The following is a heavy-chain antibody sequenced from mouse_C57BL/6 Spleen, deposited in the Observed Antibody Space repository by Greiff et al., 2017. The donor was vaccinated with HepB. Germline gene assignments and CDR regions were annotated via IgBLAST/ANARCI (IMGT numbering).Heavy chain of an antibody. CDR3: ARSGSNYVHYFDY. V-gene: IGHV1-82*01. J-gene: IGHJ2*01. D-gene: IGHD1-1*01. CDR1: GYAFSSSW. CDR2: IYPGDGDT. Sequence: QVQLKQSGPELVKPGASVKISCKASGYAFSSSWMNWVKQRPGKGLEWIGRIYPGDGDTNYNGKFKGKATLTADKSSSTAYMQLSSLTSEDSAVYFCARSGSNYVHYFDYWGQGTTLTVSS.